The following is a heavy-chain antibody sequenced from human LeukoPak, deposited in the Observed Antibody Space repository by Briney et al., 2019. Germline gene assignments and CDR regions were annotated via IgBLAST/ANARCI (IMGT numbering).Heavy chain of an antibody. J-gene: IGHJ4*02. V-gene: IGHV4-39*07. D-gene: IGHD3-22*01. CDR1: GGSINSANYF. CDR2: IYYSGST. Sequence: PSETLSLTCTVSGGSINSANYFWGWVRQSPVKGLEWIGSIYYSGSTYYNPSLKSRVTISVDTSKNQFSLKLSSVTAADTAVYYCARGLYYYDSSGYSAHFDYWGQGTLVTVSS. CDR3: ARGLYYYDSSGYSAHFDY.